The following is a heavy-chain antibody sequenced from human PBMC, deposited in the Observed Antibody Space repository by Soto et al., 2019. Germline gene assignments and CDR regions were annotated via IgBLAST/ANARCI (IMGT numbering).Heavy chain of an antibody. D-gene: IGHD1-1*01. CDR1: GGSISSYY. CDR2: IYYSGST. V-gene: IGHV4-59*01. Sequence: SETLSLTCTVSGGSISSYYWSWIRQPPGKGLEWIGYIYYSGSTNYNPSLKSRVTISVDTSKNQFSLKLSSVTAADTAVYYCARVTPNWNYFDYWGQGTLVTVSS. CDR3: ARVTPNWNYFDY. J-gene: IGHJ4*02.